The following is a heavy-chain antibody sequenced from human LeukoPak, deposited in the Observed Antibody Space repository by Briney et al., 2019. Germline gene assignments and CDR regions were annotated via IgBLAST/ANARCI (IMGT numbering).Heavy chain of an antibody. Sequence: GGSLRLSCAASGFTFSNYWMSWVRQAPGKGLDWVANIKEDGSDKYYVDSLKGRFTISRDNAKNSLYLQMNSLRAEDTAVYYCARSRSGYYEDYWGQGTLVTVSS. CDR1: GFTFSNYW. V-gene: IGHV3-7*01. D-gene: IGHD3-22*01. CDR2: IKEDGSDK. CDR3: ARSRSGYYEDY. J-gene: IGHJ4*02.